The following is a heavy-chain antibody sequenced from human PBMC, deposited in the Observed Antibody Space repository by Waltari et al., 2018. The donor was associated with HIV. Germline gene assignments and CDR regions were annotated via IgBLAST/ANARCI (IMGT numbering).Heavy chain of an antibody. D-gene: IGHD2-21*01. CDR3: VTDAVAVPLDTAY. J-gene: IGHJ4*02. V-gene: IGHV3-15*01. CDR1: GFTFINAW. Sequence: EVNLVESGGGLVKPGGSLRDSCPVSGFTFINAWMNWVRQAPGKGLEWLGRIKSKNDGGTIDYAAPVKDRFTILRDDSKHTLYLEMSSLKIEDTGIYYCVTDAVAVPLDTAYWGQGTLVTVSS. CDR2: IKSKNDGGTI.